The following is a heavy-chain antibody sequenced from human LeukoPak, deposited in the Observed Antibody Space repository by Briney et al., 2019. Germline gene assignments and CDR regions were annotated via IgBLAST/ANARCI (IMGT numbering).Heavy chain of an antibody. D-gene: IGHD3-22*01. Sequence: SETLPLTCAVYGGSFRGYFWNWIRQPPGKGLEWIGEINHNGITNYNPSLKSRVTISLDTSKNQFSLRLNSVAAADTAVYYCSRFSYYYDSDYTFDIWGQGTMVTVS. V-gene: IGHV4-34*01. J-gene: IGHJ3*02. CDR1: GGSFRGYF. CDR2: INHNGIT. CDR3: SRFSYYYDSDYTFDI.